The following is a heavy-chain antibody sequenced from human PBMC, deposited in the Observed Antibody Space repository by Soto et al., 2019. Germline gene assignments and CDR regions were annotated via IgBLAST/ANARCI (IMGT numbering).Heavy chain of an antibody. CDR2: ISAYNGNT. CDR1: GYTFTRYC. V-gene: IGHV1-18*04. Sequence: ASVKVSCKASGYTFTRYCISWVRQAPGQGLEWMGWISAYNGNTNYAQKLQGRVTMTTDTSTSTAYMELRSLRSDDTAVYYCARDLGVACSGGSCYSFYFDYWGQGTLVTVSS. D-gene: IGHD2-15*01. CDR3: ARDLGVACSGGSCYSFYFDY. J-gene: IGHJ4*02.